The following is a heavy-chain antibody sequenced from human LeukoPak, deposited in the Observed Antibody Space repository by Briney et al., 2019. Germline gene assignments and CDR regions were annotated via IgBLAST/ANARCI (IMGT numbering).Heavy chain of an antibody. V-gene: IGHV4-4*09. Sequence: SETLSLTCTVSGGSISSYYWSWIRQPPGKGLEWIGYIYTSGSTNYNPSLKRRVTISVDTSKNQFSLKLSSVTAADTAVYYCARHKGSYSGSYYWFDPWGQGTLVTVSS. J-gene: IGHJ5*02. CDR1: GGSISSYY. D-gene: IGHD1-26*01. CDR2: IYTSGST. CDR3: ARHKGSYSGSYYWFDP.